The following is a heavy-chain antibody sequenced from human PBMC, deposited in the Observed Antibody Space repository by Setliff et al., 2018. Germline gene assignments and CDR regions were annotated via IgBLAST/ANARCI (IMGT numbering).Heavy chain of an antibody. CDR1: GYSISSGYY. Sequence: PSETLSLTCTVSGYSISSGYYWGWIRQPPGKGLEWIGSIYHSGSTYYNPSLKSRVTISVDTSKNQFSLKLSSVTAADTAVYYCARVGVTSGWAYWGLGTLVTVSS. D-gene: IGHD6-19*01. CDR2: IYHSGST. J-gene: IGHJ4*02. V-gene: IGHV4-38-2*02. CDR3: ARVGVTSGWAY.